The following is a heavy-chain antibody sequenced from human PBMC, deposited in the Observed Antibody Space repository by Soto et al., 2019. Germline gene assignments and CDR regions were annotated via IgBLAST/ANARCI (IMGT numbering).Heavy chain of an antibody. CDR3: ASIAAHRTDLFDY. D-gene: IGHD2-21*01. Sequence: SETLSLTCAVSRGCRGSSRYYWAGIRQPPGKGLEWIGNIYYSGNTFYNPSLKSRVTISVDTSKNHLYLHLSSVTAADTAIFYCASIAAHRTDLFDYCGHGTLVPVSS. CDR1: RGCRGSSRYY. V-gene: IGHV4-39*02. CDR2: IYYSGNT. J-gene: IGHJ4*01.